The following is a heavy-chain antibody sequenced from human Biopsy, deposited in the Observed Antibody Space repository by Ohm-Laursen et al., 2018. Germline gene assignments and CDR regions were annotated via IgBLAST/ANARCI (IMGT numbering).Heavy chain of an antibody. CDR3: AIDGNDFLTDYLKIDQ. CDR1: GYTFTSYG. D-gene: IGHD3-9*01. Sequence: SVKVSCKASGYTFTSYGISWVRQAPGQGLEWMGWINPKSGGTHYLEKFRGRVTVTRDTSISTAYMEVSSLRSDDTAVYYCAIDGNDFLTDYLKIDQWGQGTLVTVSS. V-gene: IGHV1-2*02. CDR2: INPKSGGT. J-gene: IGHJ4*02.